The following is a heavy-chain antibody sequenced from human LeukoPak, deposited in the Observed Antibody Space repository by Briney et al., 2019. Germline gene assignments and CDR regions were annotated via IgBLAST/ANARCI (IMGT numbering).Heavy chain of an antibody. V-gene: IGHV2-5*02. D-gene: IGHD6-13*01. CDR2: IYWDDDK. Sequence: SGPTLVKPTQTLTLTCTFSGFSLSTSGVGVGWIRQPPGKALEWLALIYWDDDKRYSLSLKSRLTITKDTSKNQVVLTMTNMDPVDTATYYCAHRISATGPGRFDPWGQGTLVTVSS. CDR1: GFSLSTSGVG. J-gene: IGHJ5*02. CDR3: AHRISATGPGRFDP.